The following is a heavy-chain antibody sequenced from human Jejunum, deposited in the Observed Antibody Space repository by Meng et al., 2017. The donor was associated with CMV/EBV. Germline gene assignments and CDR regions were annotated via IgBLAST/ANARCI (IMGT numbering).Heavy chain of an antibody. V-gene: IGHV3-7*01. J-gene: IGHJ4*02. CDR3: GRNRVDY. Sequence: SCAASGLTFSTYWMSWVRQAPGKGLEWVANIKQDGSEKFYVDSVKGRFTISRDNAKSSLYLQMNSLRAEDTAVYYCGRNRVDYWGQGTLVTVSS. CDR2: IKQDGSEK. CDR1: GLTFSTYW. D-gene: IGHD1-14*01.